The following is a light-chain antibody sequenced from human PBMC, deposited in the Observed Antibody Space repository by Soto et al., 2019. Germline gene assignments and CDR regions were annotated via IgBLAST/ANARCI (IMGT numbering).Light chain of an antibody. V-gene: IGKV3D-20*02. CDR2: DAS. CDR1: QSVSSNY. J-gene: IGKJ5*01. CDR3: QQRSNWPIT. Sequence: EIVLTQSPGTLSLSPGERATLSCRASQSVSSNYLAWYQQKRGQAPRLLIYDASNRATGIPARLSGSGSGTDFTLTISSLEPEDFAVYYCQQRSNWPITFGQGTRLEIK.